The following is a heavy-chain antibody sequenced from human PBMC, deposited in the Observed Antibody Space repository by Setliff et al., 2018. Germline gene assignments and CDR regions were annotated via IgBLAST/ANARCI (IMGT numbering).Heavy chain of an antibody. V-gene: IGHV4-39*01. CDR3: ARMSGFLYMDV. Sequence: TLSLTCTVSGASISSGTYYWAWIRQPPGKGLEWIGRIHYRGTTYSNASLASRLTISVDASKKQFSLKLTSVTAADTAVYYCARMSGFLYMDVWGKGTTVTVSS. CDR1: GASISSGTYY. D-gene: IGHD3-3*01. CDR2: IHYRGTT. J-gene: IGHJ6*03.